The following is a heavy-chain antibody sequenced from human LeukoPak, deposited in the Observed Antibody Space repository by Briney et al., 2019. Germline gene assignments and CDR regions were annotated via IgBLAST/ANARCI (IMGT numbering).Heavy chain of an antibody. Sequence: GSSVKVSCKASGGTFSSYAISWVRQAPGQGLEWMGGIIPIFGTANYAQKFQGRVTITTDESTGTAYMELSSLRSEDTAVYYCARGGPGIAAAGTTYWGQGTLVTVSS. CDR2: IIPIFGTA. CDR3: ARGGPGIAAAGTTY. J-gene: IGHJ4*02. CDR1: GGTFSSYA. V-gene: IGHV1-69*05. D-gene: IGHD6-13*01.